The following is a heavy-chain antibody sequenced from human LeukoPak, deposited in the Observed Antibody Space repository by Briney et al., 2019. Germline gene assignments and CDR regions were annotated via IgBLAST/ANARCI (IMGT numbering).Heavy chain of an antibody. CDR1: GFTFSTYW. V-gene: IGHV3-74*01. D-gene: IGHD6-13*01. J-gene: IGHJ4*02. Sequence: GGSLRLSCAASGFTFSTYWMNWVRQAPGKGLVWVSRVNNDGSSTSYADSVKGRFTISRDNTKNTLYLQMNSLRAEDTAVYYCARDLNDLLQNYRSNWYPADYWGQGTLVTVSS. CDR3: ARDLNDLLQNYRSNWYPADY. CDR2: VNNDGSST.